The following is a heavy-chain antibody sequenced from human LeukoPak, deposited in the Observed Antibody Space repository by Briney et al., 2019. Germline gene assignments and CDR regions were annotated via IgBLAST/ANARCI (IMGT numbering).Heavy chain of an antibody. D-gene: IGHD4-17*01. CDR1: GFTFSSYA. J-gene: IGHJ4*02. CDR2: ISYDGSNK. V-gene: IGHV3-30-3*01. Sequence: PGRSLRLSCAASGFTFSSYAMHWVRQAPGKGLEWVAVISYDGSNKYYADSVKGRFTISRDNSKNTLYLQMNSLRAEDTAVYYCASRREDYGDLFDYWGQGTLVTASS. CDR3: ASRREDYGDLFDY.